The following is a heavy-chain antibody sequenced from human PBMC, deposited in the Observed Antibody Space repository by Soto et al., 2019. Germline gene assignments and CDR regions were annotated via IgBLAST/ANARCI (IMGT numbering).Heavy chain of an antibody. Sequence: GGSLRLSCAASGFTFSSYWMSWVRQAPGKGLEWVANIKQDGSEKYYVDSVKGRFTISRDNAKNSLYLQMNSLGAEDTAVYYCAREVSVSSSGDNWFDPWGQGTLVTVSS. D-gene: IGHD6-6*01. V-gene: IGHV3-7*03. CDR2: IKQDGSEK. CDR3: AREVSVSSSGDNWFDP. J-gene: IGHJ5*02. CDR1: GFTFSSYW.